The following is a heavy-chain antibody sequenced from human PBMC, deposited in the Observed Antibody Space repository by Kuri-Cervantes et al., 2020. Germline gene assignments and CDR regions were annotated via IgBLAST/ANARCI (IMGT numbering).Heavy chain of an antibody. J-gene: IGHJ4*02. CDR3: AKDLGIAAAGTVY. CDR1: GFTFSSYG. V-gene: IGHV3-23*01. Sequence: LSLTCAASGFTFSSYGMHWVRQAPGKGLEWVSTISTSGGSTYYADSVKGRFTISRDNSKNTLFLQMNSLRAEDTAVYYCAKDLGIAAAGTVYWGQGTLVTVSS. CDR2: ISTSGGST. D-gene: IGHD6-13*01.